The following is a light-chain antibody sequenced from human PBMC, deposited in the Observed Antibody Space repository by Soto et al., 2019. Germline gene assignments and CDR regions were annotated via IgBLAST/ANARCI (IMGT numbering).Light chain of an antibody. Sequence: DIQMTQSPSTLSAFVGDRVTITCRASQSISNWLAWYQQKPGKAPKLLIYDGSSLESGVPSRFSGSRSGTEFTLTISSLQPDDFATYYCQQYNGSPPWTFGQGTKVEIK. CDR3: QQYNGSPPWT. V-gene: IGKV1-5*01. CDR1: QSISNW. J-gene: IGKJ1*01. CDR2: DGS.